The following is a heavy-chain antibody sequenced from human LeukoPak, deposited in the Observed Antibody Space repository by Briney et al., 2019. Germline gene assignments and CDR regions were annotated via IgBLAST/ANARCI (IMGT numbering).Heavy chain of an antibody. D-gene: IGHD4-17*01. CDR1: GGSISSYY. Sequence: SETLSLTCTVSGGSISSYYWSWIRQPPGKGLEWSGYIYYSGSTNYNPSLKSRVTISVDTSKNQFSLKLSSVTAADTAVYYCARHYYGDYFDYWGQGTLVTASS. V-gene: IGHV4-59*08. J-gene: IGHJ4*02. CDR2: IYYSGST. CDR3: ARHYYGDYFDY.